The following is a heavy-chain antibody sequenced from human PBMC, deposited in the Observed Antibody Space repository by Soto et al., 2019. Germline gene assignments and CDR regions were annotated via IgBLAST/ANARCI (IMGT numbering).Heavy chain of an antibody. CDR2: IYYSGST. CDR1: GGSISSGDYY. D-gene: IGHD3-10*01. J-gene: IGHJ4*02. V-gene: IGHV4-30-4*01. Sequence: PSETRSLTCTVSGGSISSGDYYWSWIRQPPGKGLEWIGYIYYSGSTYYNPSLKSRVTISVDTSKNQFSLKLSSMTAADTAVYYCARSPTYYGSGSYSSSDYWGQGTLVTVSS. CDR3: ARSPTYYGSGSYSSSDY.